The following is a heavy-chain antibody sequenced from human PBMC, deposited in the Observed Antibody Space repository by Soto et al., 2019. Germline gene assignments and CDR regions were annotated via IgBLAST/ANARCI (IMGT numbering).Heavy chain of an antibody. CDR2: IRYGGNA. V-gene: IGHV4-39*01. CDR1: SGSISNNNYY. D-gene: IGHD6-19*01. Sequence: SETLSLTCTVSSGSISNNNYYWGWIRQPPGEGLEWIGSIRYGGNAFYTPSLRGRVTMSVDTSKNQFSLKLTSVTAADTAVSYCANLAAYPSIAVSVLYFDQWGQGTLVTVSS. J-gene: IGHJ4*02. CDR3: ANLAAYPSIAVSVLYFDQ.